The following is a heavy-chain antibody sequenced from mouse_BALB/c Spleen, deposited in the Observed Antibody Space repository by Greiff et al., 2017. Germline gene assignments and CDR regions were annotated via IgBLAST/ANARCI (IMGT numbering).Heavy chain of an antibody. CDR2: ISSGGSYT. J-gene: IGHJ4*01. CDR1: GFTFSSYA. D-gene: IGHD2-4*01. CDR3: ARYDYDEGAMDY. Sequence: EVMLVESGGGLVKPGGSLKLSCAASGFTFSSYAMSWVRQSPEKRLEWVAEISSGGSYTYYPDTVTGRFTISRDNAKNTLYLEMSSLRSEDTAMYYCARYDYDEGAMDYWGQGTSVTVSS. V-gene: IGHV5-9-4*01.